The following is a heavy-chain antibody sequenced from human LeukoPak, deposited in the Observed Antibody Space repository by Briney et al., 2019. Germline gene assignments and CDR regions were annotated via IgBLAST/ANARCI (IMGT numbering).Heavy chain of an antibody. D-gene: IGHD4-17*01. CDR2: ISGGAGTP. Sequence: GGSLRLSCAASGFTSSSYAMSWVRQAPGKGLEWVSGISGGAGTPYYADSVKGRFTISRDNSKSTLYLQMTSLRAEDTAVYYCAKRRTTVITMDYFDYWGQGTLVTVSS. V-gene: IGHV3-23*01. CDR1: GFTSSSYA. J-gene: IGHJ4*02. CDR3: AKRRTTVITMDYFDY.